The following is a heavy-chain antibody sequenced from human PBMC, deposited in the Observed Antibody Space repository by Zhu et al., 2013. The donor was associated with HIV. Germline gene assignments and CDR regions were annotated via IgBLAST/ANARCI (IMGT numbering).Heavy chain of an antibody. CDR2: FDIEQGET. Sequence: QVQLVQSGAEVRKPGASVRLSCKVSGYTLTELSMHWVRQAPGRGLEWVGGFDIEQGETIYAQKFQDRVTLTEDTSTDTAFMELTSLRSEDTAVYYCATGPTYSVSPAWGQG. CDR3: ATGPTYSVSPA. D-gene: IGHD3-16*01. V-gene: IGHV1-24*01. J-gene: IGHJ5*02. CDR1: GYTLTELS.